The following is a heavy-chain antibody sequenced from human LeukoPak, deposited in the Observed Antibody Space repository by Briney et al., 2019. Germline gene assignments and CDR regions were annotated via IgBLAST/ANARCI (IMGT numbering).Heavy chain of an antibody. CDR1: GYTFTSYD. D-gene: IGHD3-10*01. Sequence: ASVKVSCKASGYTFTSYDINWVRQATGQGLEWMGWMNPNSGNTGYAQKFQGRVTMTRNTSISTAYMELSSLRSEDTAVYYCAGPQSITMVRGVISDAFDIWGQGTMVTVSS. CDR2: MNPNSGNT. V-gene: IGHV1-8*01. CDR3: AGPQSITMVRGVISDAFDI. J-gene: IGHJ3*02.